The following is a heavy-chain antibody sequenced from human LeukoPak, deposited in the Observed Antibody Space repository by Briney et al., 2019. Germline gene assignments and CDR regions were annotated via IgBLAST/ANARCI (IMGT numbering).Heavy chain of an antibody. CDR1: GGSISSGDYY. V-gene: IGHV4-30-4*01. Sequence: SETLSLTCTVSGGSISSGDYYWSWIRQPPGKGLEWIGYIYYSGSTYYNPSLKSRVTISVDTSKNQFSLKLSSVTAADTAVYYCARLRSTLYYYGMDVWGQGTTVTVSS. CDR3: ARLRSTLYYYGMDV. CDR2: IYYSGST. J-gene: IGHJ6*02. D-gene: IGHD4-17*01.